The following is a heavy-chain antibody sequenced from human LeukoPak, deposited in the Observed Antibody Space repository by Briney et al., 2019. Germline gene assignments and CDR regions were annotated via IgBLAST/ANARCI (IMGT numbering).Heavy chain of an antibody. CDR3: ATYPQNRH. D-gene: IGHD2/OR15-2a*01. CDR2: IKPNTDGGTA. J-gene: IGHJ4*02. Sequence: PGGSLRLSCAASKFTFSNAWMSRVRQAPGKGLEWLGRIKPNTDGGTAAYAAPVEDRFTISRDDLKGMLYLQMNSLKIEDTAVYYCATYPQNRHWGQGTLVIVSS. CDR1: KFTFSNAW. V-gene: IGHV3-15*01.